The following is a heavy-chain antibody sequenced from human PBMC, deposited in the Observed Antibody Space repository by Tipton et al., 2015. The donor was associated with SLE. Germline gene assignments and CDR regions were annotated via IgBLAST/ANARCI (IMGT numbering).Heavy chain of an antibody. CDR2: ISWNSGSI. CDR3: ARETSTIAVAGGFDP. V-gene: IGHV3-9*01. J-gene: IGHJ5*02. CDR1: GFTFDDYA. D-gene: IGHD6-19*01. Sequence: SLRLSCAASGFTFDDYAMHWVRQAPGKGLEWVSGISWNSGSIGYADSVKGRFTISRDNAKNSLYLQMNSLRAEDTAVYYCARETSTIAVAGGFDPWGQGTLVTVSS.